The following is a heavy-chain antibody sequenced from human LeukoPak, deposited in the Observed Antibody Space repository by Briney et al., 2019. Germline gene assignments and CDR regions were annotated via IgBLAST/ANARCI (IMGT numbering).Heavy chain of an antibody. V-gene: IGHV1-69*05. D-gene: IGHD4-11*01. J-gene: IGHJ6*03. CDR2: IIPIFGTA. Sequence: ASVKVSCKASGGTFSSYAISWVRQAPGQGLEWMGGIIPIFGTANYAQKFQGRVTITTDESTSTAYMELSSLRSEDTAVYYCARGGVTTPPYYYMDVWGKGTTVTVSS. CDR1: GGTFSSYA. CDR3: ARGGVTTPPYYYMDV.